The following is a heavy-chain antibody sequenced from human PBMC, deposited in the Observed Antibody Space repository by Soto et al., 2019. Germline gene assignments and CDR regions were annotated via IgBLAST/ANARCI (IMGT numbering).Heavy chain of an antibody. D-gene: IGHD2-2*01. CDR2: IYNSGST. J-gene: IGHJ6*02. Sequence: QLQLQESGPGLVKPSETLSLNCTVSGGSIRSTSYYWGWIRQPPGKGPEWIGTIYNSGSTYYNPSLKSRVTISVDTSRNQFSLKVSSVTAADTAVYYCARPTNTSCPLCGMDVWGQGTKVTV. CDR3: ARPTNTSCPLCGMDV. V-gene: IGHV4-39*01. CDR1: GGSIRSTSYY.